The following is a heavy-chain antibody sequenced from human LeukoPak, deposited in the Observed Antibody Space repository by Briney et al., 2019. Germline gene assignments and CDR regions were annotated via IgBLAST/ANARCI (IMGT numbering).Heavy chain of an antibody. J-gene: IGHJ4*02. CDR1: GFTFSVYW. V-gene: IGHV3-74*01. Sequence: GGSLRLSCAASGFTFSVYWMHWVRQAPGKGLVWVSRIKSDGSSTTYADSVRGRFTISRDNAKNTLYLHMQSLRAEDTAVYYCARAFAAAHIDYWGQGSLVTVSS. CDR2: IKSDGSST. D-gene: IGHD2-15*01. CDR3: ARAFAAAHIDY.